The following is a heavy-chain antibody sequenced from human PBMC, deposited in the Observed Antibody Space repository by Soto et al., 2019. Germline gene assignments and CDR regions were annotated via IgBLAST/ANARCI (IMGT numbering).Heavy chain of an antibody. D-gene: IGHD3-3*01. CDR3: ASCVFGVVIPNYYYGMDV. CDR2: IIPIFGTA. Sequence: GASVKVSCKASGGTFSSYAISWVRQAPGQGLEWMGGIIPIFGTANYAQKFQGRVTITADESTSTAYMELSSLRSEDTAVYYCASCVFGVVIPNYYYGMDVWGQGTAVTVSS. V-gene: IGHV1-69*13. CDR1: GGTFSSYA. J-gene: IGHJ6*02.